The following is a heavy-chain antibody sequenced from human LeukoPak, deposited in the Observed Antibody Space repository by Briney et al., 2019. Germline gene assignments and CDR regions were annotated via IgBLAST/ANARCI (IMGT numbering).Heavy chain of an antibody. CDR2: IIPIFGTA. V-gene: IGHV1-69*13. J-gene: IGHJ6*03. CDR1: GGTFSSYA. Sequence: SVKVSCKASGGTFSSYAISWVRQAPGQGLEWMGGIIPIFGTANYAQKFQGRVTITADESTSTAYMELSSLRSEDTAVYYCARAASRNYYMDVWGKGTTVTVSS. CDR3: ARAASRNYYMDV.